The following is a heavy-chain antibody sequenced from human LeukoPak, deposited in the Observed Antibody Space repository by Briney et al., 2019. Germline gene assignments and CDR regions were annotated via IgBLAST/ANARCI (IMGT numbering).Heavy chain of an antibody. Sequence: GGSLRLSCAASGFTFSSYAMHWVRQVPGKGLEWVAVISYDGSNKYYADSVKGRFTISRDNSKNTLYLQMNSLRAEDTAVYYCAREKYSSSWYHFDYWGQGTLVTVSS. CDR3: AREKYSSSWYHFDY. V-gene: IGHV3-30*04. CDR1: GFTFSSYA. D-gene: IGHD6-13*01. CDR2: ISYDGSNK. J-gene: IGHJ4*02.